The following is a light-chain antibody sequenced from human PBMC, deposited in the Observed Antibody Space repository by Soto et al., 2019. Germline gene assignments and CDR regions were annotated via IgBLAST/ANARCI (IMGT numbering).Light chain of an antibody. CDR1: QSVSSN. Sequence: EIVMTQSPATLSVSPGERATLSCRASQSVSSNLAWYQHKPGQAPRLLISGASTRATGIPARFSGSGSGTEFTLTISSLQSEDFAVYYCQQYNNWPPWTFGQGTKVDIK. V-gene: IGKV3-15*01. J-gene: IGKJ1*01. CDR2: GAS. CDR3: QQYNNWPPWT.